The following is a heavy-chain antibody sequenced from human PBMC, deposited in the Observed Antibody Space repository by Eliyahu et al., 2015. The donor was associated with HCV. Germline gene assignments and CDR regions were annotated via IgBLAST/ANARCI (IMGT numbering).Heavy chain of an antibody. CDR1: GFPLNNRLG. CDR3: ARVSTELLLWNWWYYLDV. V-gene: IGHV2-26*01. D-gene: IGHD3-10*01. J-gene: IGHJ6*03. CDR2: IFANDAK. Sequence: QVTLKESGPVLVKPTETLTLTCTVSGFPLNNRLGVSWIRQPPGKALEWLAHIFANDAKSYSTSLRSRLTISKDTSRSQVVLTMTNVDPVDTATYYCARVSTELLLWNWWYYLDVWGKGTTVTVSS.